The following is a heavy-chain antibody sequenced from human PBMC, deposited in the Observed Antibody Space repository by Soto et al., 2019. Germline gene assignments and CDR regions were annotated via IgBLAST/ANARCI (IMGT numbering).Heavy chain of an antibody. D-gene: IGHD3-9*01. J-gene: IGHJ4*02. Sequence: SQTLSLTCAISGDSVSSNSAVWNWIRQSPSRGLEWLGRTYYRSQWHYEYAVFVQSRISIDPDTSKNQFSLQLNSVTPVDTAVYYCVRLVGNSWLDHWGQGTLVTVSS. CDR2: TYYRSQWHY. V-gene: IGHV6-1*01. CDR3: VRLVGNSWLDH. CDR1: GDSVSSNSAV.